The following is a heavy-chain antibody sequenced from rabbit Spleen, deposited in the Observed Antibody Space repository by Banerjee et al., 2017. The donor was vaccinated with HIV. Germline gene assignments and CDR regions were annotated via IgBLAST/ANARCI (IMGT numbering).Heavy chain of an antibody. Sequence: QEQLVESGGGLVQPEGSLTLTCTASGFSFSSSYWMNWVRQAPGKGLEWIGIIYAGSSGNTYYASWAKGRFTISKTSSTTVTLQMTSLTAADTATYFCARSLYDSISDYYIPNLWGPGTLVTVS. CDR3: ARSLYDSISDYYIPNL. CDR1: GFSFSSSYW. CDR2: IYAGSSGNT. V-gene: IGHV1S45*01. J-gene: IGHJ4*01. D-gene: IGHD1-1*01.